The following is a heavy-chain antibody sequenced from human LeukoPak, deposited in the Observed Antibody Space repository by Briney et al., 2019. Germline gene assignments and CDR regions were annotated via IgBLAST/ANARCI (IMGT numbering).Heavy chain of an antibody. Sequence: ASVKVSCKASGYTFTSYYMHWVRQAPGQGLEWMGIINPSGGSTSYAQKFQGRVTMTRDTSTSTVYMELSSLRSEDTAVYYCARGPSGYDFWSGYPDFDYWGQGTLVTVSS. V-gene: IGHV1-46*01. CDR3: ARGPSGYDFWSGYPDFDY. CDR2: INPSGGST. J-gene: IGHJ4*02. CDR1: GYTFTSYY. D-gene: IGHD3-3*01.